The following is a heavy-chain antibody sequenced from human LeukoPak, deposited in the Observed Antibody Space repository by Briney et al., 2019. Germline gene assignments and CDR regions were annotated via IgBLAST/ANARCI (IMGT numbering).Heavy chain of an antibody. D-gene: IGHD2-2*01. CDR2: INPISGTA. CDR3: ARAAARTVNWFDP. J-gene: IGHJ5*02. CDR1: GDSINTYT. Sequence: SVKVSCKASGDSINTYTINWVRQAPGQGLEWMGGINPISGTANYAQKFQGKVTITADESTSTAYMELSSLRSEDTAVYYCARAAARTVNWFDPWGQGTLVTVSS. V-gene: IGHV1-69*01.